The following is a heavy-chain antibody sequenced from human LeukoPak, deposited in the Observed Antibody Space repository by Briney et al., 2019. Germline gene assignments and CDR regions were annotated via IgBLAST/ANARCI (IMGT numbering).Heavy chain of an antibody. J-gene: IGHJ4*02. CDR3: ATTRGVKGSYYFDY. V-gene: IGHV3-33*01. CDR2: IWYDGSNK. D-gene: IGHD2-15*01. CDR1: GFTFRSYG. Sequence: RGSLRLSCAASGFTFRSYGMHWVRQAPGKGVEWVAIIWYDGSNKYYADSVKGRFTISRDNSKNTLSLQMNSLRAEDTAVYYCATTRGVKGSYYFDYWGQGTLVTVSS.